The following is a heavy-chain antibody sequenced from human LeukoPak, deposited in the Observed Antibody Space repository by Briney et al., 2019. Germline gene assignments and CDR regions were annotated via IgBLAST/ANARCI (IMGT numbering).Heavy chain of an antibody. D-gene: IGHD3-16*01. CDR3: ARGKSGRHALDI. CDR2: VIDNGGFT. CDR1: GFTFSSYA. Sequence: GGSLRLSCAASGFTFSSYAITWVRQAPGEGLEWVSTVIDNGGFTYYADSVKGRFTISRDNSKGALYLQMNSLRVEDTAVYYCARGKSGRHALDIWGQGTMVTVSS. J-gene: IGHJ3*02. V-gene: IGHV3-23*01.